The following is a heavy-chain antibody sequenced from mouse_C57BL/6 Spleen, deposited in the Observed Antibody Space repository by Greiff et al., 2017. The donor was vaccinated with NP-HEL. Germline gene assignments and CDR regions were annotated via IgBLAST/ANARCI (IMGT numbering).Heavy chain of an antibody. D-gene: IGHD1-1*01. CDR1: GFTFSDYG. CDR3: ARRYYGSSPYAMDY. Sequence: EVKLVESGGGLVKPGGSLKLSCAASGFTFSDYGMHWVRQAPEKGLEWVAHISSGSSTIYYADTVKGRFTISRDNAKNTLFLQMTSLRSEDTAMYYCARRYYGSSPYAMDYWGQGTSVTVSS. V-gene: IGHV5-17*01. J-gene: IGHJ4*01. CDR2: ISSGSSTI.